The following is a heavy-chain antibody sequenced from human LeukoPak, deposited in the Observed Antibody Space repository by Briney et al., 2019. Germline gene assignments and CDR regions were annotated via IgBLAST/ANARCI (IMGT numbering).Heavy chain of an antibody. J-gene: IGHJ4*02. CDR1: GYTFTIYY. CDR2: INPSGGST. Sequence: ASETVSCKASGYTFTIYYMHWVRQAPGQGLEWMGIINPSGGSTSYAQKFQGRVTMTRDTSTSTVYMELSSLRSEDTAVYYCARGPPYGSGSLHLDYWGQGTLVTVSS. V-gene: IGHV1-46*01. CDR3: ARGPPYGSGSLHLDY. D-gene: IGHD3-10*01.